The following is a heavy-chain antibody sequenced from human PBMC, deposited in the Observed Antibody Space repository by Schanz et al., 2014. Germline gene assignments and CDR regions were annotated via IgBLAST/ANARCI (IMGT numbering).Heavy chain of an antibody. D-gene: IGHD2-15*01. V-gene: IGHV3-30-3*01. CDR3: ARDLEGYDGGGRGFDP. J-gene: IGHJ5*02. CDR1: GFTFSSYA. Sequence: QVQLVESGGGVVQPGRSLRLSCAASGFTFSSYAMHWVRQAPGKGLEWVAVISYDGRNKYYADSVKGRFTISRDNSKNTLYLQMNSLRAEDTAVYYCARDLEGYDGGGRGFDPWGQGTLVTVSS. CDR2: ISYDGRNK.